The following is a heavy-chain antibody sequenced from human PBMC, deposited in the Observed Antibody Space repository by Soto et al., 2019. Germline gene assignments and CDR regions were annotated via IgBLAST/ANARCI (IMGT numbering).Heavy chain of an antibody. CDR2: IPYDGSNK. CDR3: ARDSSPYSSGWLLGY. D-gene: IGHD6-19*01. J-gene: IGHJ4*02. Sequence: PGGSLRLSCAASGFTFSSYAMHWVRQAPGKGLEWVAVIPYDGSNKYYADSVKGRFTISRDNSKNTLYLQMNSLRAEDTAVYYCARDSSPYSSGWLLGYWGQGTLVTVSS. V-gene: IGHV3-30-3*01. CDR1: GFTFSSYA.